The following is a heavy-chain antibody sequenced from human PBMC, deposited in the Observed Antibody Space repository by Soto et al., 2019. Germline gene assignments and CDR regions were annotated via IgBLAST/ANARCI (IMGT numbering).Heavy chain of an antibody. CDR1: GFTFSRYG. J-gene: IGHJ5*02. D-gene: IGHD3-3*01. Sequence: GVSLRLSFAASGFTFSRYGMHWVRQAPGKGLEWVAVIWYDGSNKYYADSVKGRFTISRDNSKNTLYLQMNSLRAEDTAVYYCARESRFLEWLSLNWFDPWGQGT. CDR3: ARESRFLEWLSLNWFDP. V-gene: IGHV3-33*01. CDR2: IWYDGSNK.